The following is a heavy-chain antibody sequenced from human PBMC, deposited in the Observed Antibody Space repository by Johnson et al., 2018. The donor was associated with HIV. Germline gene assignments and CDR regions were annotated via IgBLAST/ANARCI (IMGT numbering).Heavy chain of an antibody. Sequence: VQLVESGGGLVQPGGSLRLSCTASGFTFSTYGMHWVRQAPGKGLEWVANINQDGTEKYYVDFVKGRFTISRDNSKKSLFLQVNSLRAEDTAVYYCAKTAGGQWLEASAFDIWGQGTMVTVSS. V-gene: IGHV3-7*05. CDR2: INQDGTEK. CDR3: AKTAGGQWLEASAFDI. CDR1: GFTFSTYG. D-gene: IGHD6-19*01. J-gene: IGHJ3*02.